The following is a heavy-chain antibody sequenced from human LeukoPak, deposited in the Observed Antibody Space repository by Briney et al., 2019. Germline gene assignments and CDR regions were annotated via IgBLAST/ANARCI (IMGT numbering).Heavy chain of an antibody. Sequence: PGGSLRLSCAASGFTFSSYWMHWVRQTPGKGLVWVSRIKSDGSTIYADSVKGRFTISRDNAKSTLYLQMNSLRAGDTAIYYCARAVTYFYGSVTYDWFDPWGQGTLVTVSS. V-gene: IGHV3-74*01. D-gene: IGHD3-10*01. CDR3: ARAVTYFYGSVTYDWFDP. CDR1: GFTFSSYW. J-gene: IGHJ5*02. CDR2: IKSDGST.